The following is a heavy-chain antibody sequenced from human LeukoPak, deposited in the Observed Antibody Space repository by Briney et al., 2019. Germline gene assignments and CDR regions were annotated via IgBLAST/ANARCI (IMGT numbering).Heavy chain of an antibody. CDR1: GDSITSYY. CDR2: IFFSGST. D-gene: IGHD3-16*01. Sequence: SETLSLTCTVSGDSITSYYWSWIRQPPGKGLEWIGYIFFSGSTNYNPSLKSRVTISVDTSKNQFSLKLRSVTAADTAVYYCARDINVWGTWRGFDYWGQGTLVTVSS. CDR3: ARDINVWGTWRGFDY. J-gene: IGHJ4*02. V-gene: IGHV4-59*01.